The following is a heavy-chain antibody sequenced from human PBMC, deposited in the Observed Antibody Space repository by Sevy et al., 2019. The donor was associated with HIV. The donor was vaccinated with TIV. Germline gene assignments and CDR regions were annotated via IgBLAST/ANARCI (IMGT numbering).Heavy chain of an antibody. CDR3: AGDQLKDGDLADYHYYAMDV. CDR1: GFSISDYY. D-gene: IGHD4-17*01. J-gene: IGHJ6*02. CDR2: ISSTADSI. V-gene: IGHV3-11*01. Sequence: GGSLRLSCAPSGFSISDYYMSWIRQAPGKGPQWISYISSTADSIYYADSVKGRFTISRDNAKNSLYLQMNSLTVEDTALYYCAGDQLKDGDLADYHYYAMDVWGRGTTVTVSS.